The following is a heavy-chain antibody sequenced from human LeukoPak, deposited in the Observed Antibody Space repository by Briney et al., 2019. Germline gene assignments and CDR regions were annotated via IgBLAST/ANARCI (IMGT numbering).Heavy chain of an antibody. J-gene: IGHJ3*02. CDR2: INPSGGST. Sequence: ASVKVSCKASGYTFTSYYMHWVRQAPGQGLEWMGIINPSGGSTSYAQKFQGRVTMTRDTSTSTVYMELSSLRSEDTAVYYCAAPVVGAFAFDIWGQGTMVTVSS. CDR3: AAPVVGAFAFDI. D-gene: IGHD1-26*01. V-gene: IGHV1-46*01. CDR1: GYTFTSYY.